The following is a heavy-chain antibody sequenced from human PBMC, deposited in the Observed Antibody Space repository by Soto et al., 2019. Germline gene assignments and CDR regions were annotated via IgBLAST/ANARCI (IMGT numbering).Heavy chain of an antibody. J-gene: IGHJ6*02. CDR3: ARSEEDFDHYYNGMDV. CDR1: GDTVSSNSVA. D-gene: IGHD2-15*01. CDR2: TYYRSRWYS. V-gene: IGHV6-1*01. Sequence: SQTLSLTCVGSGDTVSSNSVAWNWVRQSPSRGLEWLGRTYYRSRWYSDYAVSVRSRIDINADTSKNQVSLQLNSVTPEDTAVYYCARSEEDFDHYYNGMDVWGQGTTVTGSS.